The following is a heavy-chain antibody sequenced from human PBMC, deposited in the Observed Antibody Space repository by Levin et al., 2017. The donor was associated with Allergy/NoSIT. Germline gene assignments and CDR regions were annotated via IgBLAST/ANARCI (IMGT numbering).Heavy chain of an antibody. J-gene: IGHJ6*02. CDR2: ISSSSSYI. CDR3: ARDEGYCSSTSCNKRLNYYYGMDV. CDR1: GFTFSSYS. D-gene: IGHD2-2*02. Sequence: GGSLRLSCAASGFTFSSYSMNWVRQAPGKGLEWVSSISSSSSYIYYADSVKGRFTISRDNAKNSLYLQMNSLRAEDTAVYYCARDEGYCSSTSCNKRLNYYYGMDVWGQGTTVTVSS. V-gene: IGHV3-21*01.